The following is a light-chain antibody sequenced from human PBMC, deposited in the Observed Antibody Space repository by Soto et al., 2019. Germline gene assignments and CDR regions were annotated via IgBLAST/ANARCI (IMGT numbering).Light chain of an antibody. CDR1: SSDDGGYNY. CDR3: SSYKISSPLCYV. CDR2: DVS. Sequence: QSALTQPASVSGSPGQSITISCTGTSSDDGGYNYVSWYQQHPGKAPKLMIYDVSNRPSGVSNRFSGSKSGNTASLTISGLQVEDEADYYCSSYKISSPLCYVFGTGTEVTV. J-gene: IGLJ1*01. V-gene: IGLV2-14*01.